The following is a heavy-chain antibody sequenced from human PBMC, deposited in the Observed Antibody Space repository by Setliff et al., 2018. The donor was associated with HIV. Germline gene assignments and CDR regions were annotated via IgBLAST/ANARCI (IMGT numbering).Heavy chain of an antibody. CDR1: GFTFSRYA. D-gene: IGHD6-25*01. CDR2: NDLDSRAI. V-gene: IGHV3-48*04. Sequence: PGGSLRLSCAASGFTFSRYAMNWVRQAPGEGLEWIAYNDLDSRAIYYSGSVRGRFTISRDNARDSLYLQMNSLRVEDTAVYYCVRDTTSGWMLTNWGQGTLVTVSS. J-gene: IGHJ4*02. CDR3: VRDTTSGWMLTN.